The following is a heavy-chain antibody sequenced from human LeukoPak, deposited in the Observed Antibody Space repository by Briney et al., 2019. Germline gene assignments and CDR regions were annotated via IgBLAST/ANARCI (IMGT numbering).Heavy chain of an antibody. CDR3: TRDGHFCSGGSCHSVPLPHFDY. V-gene: IGHV3-49*03. CDR2: IRSKAYGGTT. CDR1: GFTFGDYA. D-gene: IGHD2-15*01. Sequence: GGSLRLSCTASGFTFGDYAMSWFRQAPGKGLEWVGFIRSKAYGGTTEYAASVKGRFTISRDDSKSIAYLQMNSLKTEDTAVYYCTRDGHFCSGGSCHSVPLPHFDYWGQGTLVTVSS. J-gene: IGHJ4*02.